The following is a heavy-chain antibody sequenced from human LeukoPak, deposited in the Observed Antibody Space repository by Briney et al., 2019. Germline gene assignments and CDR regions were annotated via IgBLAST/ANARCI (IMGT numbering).Heavy chain of an antibody. V-gene: IGHV4-59*01. D-gene: IGHD3-10*01. CDR1: GGSISSYY. Sequence: SETLSLTCTVSGGSISSYYWSWIRQPPGKGLEWIGYIYYSGGTNYNPSLKSRVTISVDTSKNQFSLKLSSVTAADTAVYYCAREARMVRGVFDYWGQGTLVTVSS. CDR2: IYYSGGT. CDR3: AREARMVRGVFDY. J-gene: IGHJ4*02.